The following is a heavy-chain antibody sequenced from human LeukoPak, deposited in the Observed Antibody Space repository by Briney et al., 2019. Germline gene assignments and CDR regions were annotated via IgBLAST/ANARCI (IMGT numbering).Heavy chain of an antibody. CDR2: IYYSGST. V-gene: IGHV4-39*07. D-gene: IGHD3-3*01. Sequence: PSETLSLTCTVSGGSISSSSYYWGWIRQPPGKGLEWIGSIYYSGSTYYNPSLKSRVTISVDTSKNQFSLKLSSVTAADTAVYYCARWVGIFGVATPPYFDYWGQGTLVTVSS. CDR3: ARWVGIFGVATPPYFDY. J-gene: IGHJ4*02. CDR1: GGSISSSSYY.